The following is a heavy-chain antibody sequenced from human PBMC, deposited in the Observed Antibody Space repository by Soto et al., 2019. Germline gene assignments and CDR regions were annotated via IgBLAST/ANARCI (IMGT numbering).Heavy chain of an antibody. V-gene: IGHV1-2*02. CDR3: AKDLTRQLAYWLDP. CDR2: INAHSGGT. CDR1: GFSFTGYY. Sequence: QVQLVQSGAAVKKPGASVKVSCTASGFSFTGYYIHWLRQAPGQGLEWMGWINAHSGGTEYAQKFQGRVTLTRDTSIATAYLTLTSLTSDDTALYYCAKDLTRQLAYWLDPWRQGTQVTVSS. D-gene: IGHD6-6*01. J-gene: IGHJ5*02.